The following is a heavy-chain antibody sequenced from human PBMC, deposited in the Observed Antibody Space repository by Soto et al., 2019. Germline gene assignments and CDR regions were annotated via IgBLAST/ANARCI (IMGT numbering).Heavy chain of an antibody. V-gene: IGHV1-3*01. CDR1: GYTFTSYA. CDR3: ARGRQLVHPSRFDY. CDR2: INAGNGNT. Sequence: ASVKVSCKASGYTFTSYAMHWVRQAPGQRLEWMGWINAGNGNTKYSQKFQGRVTITRDTSASTAYMELSSLRSEDTAVYYCARGRQLVHPSRFDYWGQGTLVTVSS. D-gene: IGHD6-6*01. J-gene: IGHJ4*02.